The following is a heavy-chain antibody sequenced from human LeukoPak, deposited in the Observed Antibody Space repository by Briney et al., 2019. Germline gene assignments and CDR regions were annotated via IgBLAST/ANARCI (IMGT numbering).Heavy chain of an antibody. CDR3: ARDRSSSWYSYDAFDI. V-gene: IGHV3-30*03. J-gene: IGHJ3*02. CDR1: GFTFSNFG. CDR2: ISYDGKNE. D-gene: IGHD6-13*01. Sequence: GGSLRLSCAASGFTFSNFGMHWVRQAPGKGLEWVAVISYDGKNEYYTDSVKGRFTISRDNAKNTLYLQMNSLRVEDTAVYYCARDRSSSWYSYDAFDIWGQGTMVTVSS.